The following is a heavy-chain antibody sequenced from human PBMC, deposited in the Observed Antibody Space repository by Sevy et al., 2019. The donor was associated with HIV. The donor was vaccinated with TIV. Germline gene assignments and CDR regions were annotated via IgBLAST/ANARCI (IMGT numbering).Heavy chain of an antibody. Sequence: SETLSLTCAVSGASISSSGYYWGWIRQPPGKGLEWIACFRYSGSTYYNPSLKSRVTISADTSKNRFSLKVTSVTAADTATFYCAGPRVTSSNGWTYYYSDSWGQGTVVTVSS. CDR1: GASISSSGYY. V-gene: IGHV4-39*01. D-gene: IGHD6-19*01. CDR3: AGPRVTSSNGWTYYYSDS. CDR2: FRYSGST. J-gene: IGHJ4*03.